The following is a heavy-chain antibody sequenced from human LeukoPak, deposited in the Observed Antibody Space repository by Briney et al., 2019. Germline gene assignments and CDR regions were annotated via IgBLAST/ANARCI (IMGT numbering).Heavy chain of an antibody. Sequence: GGSLRLSCAASGFTFSAYWMSWVRQAPGKGLEWVANIKENGREKYYADSVKGRFTISRDSAKNSLYLEMNGLRADDTAVYFCARDLVGASYYWGQGTPVTVSS. V-gene: IGHV3-7*01. CDR1: GFTFSAYW. D-gene: IGHD1-26*01. J-gene: IGHJ4*02. CDR2: IKENGREK. CDR3: ARDLVGASYY.